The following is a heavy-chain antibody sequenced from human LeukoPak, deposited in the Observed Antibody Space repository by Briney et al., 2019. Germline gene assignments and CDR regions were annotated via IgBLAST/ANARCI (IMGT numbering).Heavy chain of an antibody. CDR3: ARARSYYYGSGSFHYYYYMDV. V-gene: IGHV3-11*04. Sequence: GGSLRLSCAASGFTFSDYYMSWIRQAPGKGLEWVSYISTGGRTIHYADSVKGRFTISRDNAKNSLYLQMNSLRAEDTAVYYCARARSYYYGSGSFHYYYYMDVWGKGTTVTISS. CDR2: ISTGGRTI. J-gene: IGHJ6*03. CDR1: GFTFSDYY. D-gene: IGHD3-10*01.